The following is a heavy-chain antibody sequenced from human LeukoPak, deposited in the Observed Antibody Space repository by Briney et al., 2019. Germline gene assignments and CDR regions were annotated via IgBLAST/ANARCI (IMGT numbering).Heavy chain of an antibody. Sequence: ASVKVSCKVSGYTLTELSMHWVRQAPGKGLEWMGGFDPEDGEIIYAQKFQGRVTMTRDTSISTAYMELSRLRSDDTAVYYCASINYDYVWGSYLGNKDYWGQGTLVTVSS. CDR1: GYTLTELS. D-gene: IGHD3-16*02. J-gene: IGHJ4*02. V-gene: IGHV1-24*01. CDR2: FDPEDGEI. CDR3: ASINYDYVWGSYLGNKDY.